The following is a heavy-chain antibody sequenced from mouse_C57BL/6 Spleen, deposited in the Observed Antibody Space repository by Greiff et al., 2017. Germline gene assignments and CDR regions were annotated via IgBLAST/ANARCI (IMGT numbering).Heavy chain of an antibody. Sequence: QVQLQQSGAELVKPGASVKMSCKASGYTFTSYWITWVKQRPGQGLEWIGDIYPGSGSTNYNEKFKSKATLTVDTSSSTAYMQLSSLTSEDSAVYYCAREGGYHWYFDVWGTGTTVTVSS. CDR3: AREGGYHWYFDV. V-gene: IGHV1-55*01. D-gene: IGHD1-1*02. J-gene: IGHJ1*03. CDR1: GYTFTSYW. CDR2: IYPGSGST.